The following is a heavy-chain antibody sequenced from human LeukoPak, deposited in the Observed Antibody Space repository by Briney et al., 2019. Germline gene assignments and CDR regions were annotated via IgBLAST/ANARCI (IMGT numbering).Heavy chain of an antibody. J-gene: IGHJ6*02. V-gene: IGHV4-59*12. Sequence: PSETLSLTCIVSGGSISTYYWNWIRQPPGKGLEWIGDISYSGSTYYNPSLKSRVTISVDTSKNQFSLKLSSVTAADTAVYYCARVTPSHYYYGMDVWGQGTTVTVSS. CDR1: GGSISTYY. CDR2: ISYSGST. D-gene: IGHD4-23*01. CDR3: ARVTPSHYYYGMDV.